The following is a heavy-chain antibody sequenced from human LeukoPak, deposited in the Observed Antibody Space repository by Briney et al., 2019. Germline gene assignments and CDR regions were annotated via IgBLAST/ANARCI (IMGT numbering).Heavy chain of an antibody. D-gene: IGHD3-10*01. CDR3: ARLPRGEWPTDY. Sequence: LETLSLTCAVYGGSFSGYYWSWIRQPPGKGLEWIGEINHSGSTNYNPSLKSRVTISVDTSKNQFSLKLSSVTAADTAVYYCARLPRGEWPTDYWGQGTLVTVSS. CDR2: INHSGST. V-gene: IGHV4-34*01. CDR1: GGSFSGYY. J-gene: IGHJ4*02.